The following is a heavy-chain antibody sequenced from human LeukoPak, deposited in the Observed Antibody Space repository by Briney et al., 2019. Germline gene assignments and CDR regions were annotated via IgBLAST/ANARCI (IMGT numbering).Heavy chain of an antibody. Sequence: GGSLRLSCEASGFTFSSYWMSWVRQAPGKGLEWVANIKTDGSEKYYVDSVKGRFTISRDNAKNSLYLQMNSLRAEDTAVYYCARVLREHDFWSGYYDYYYYYGMDVWGQGTTVTVSS. J-gene: IGHJ6*02. CDR3: ARVLREHDFWSGYYDYYYYYGMDV. V-gene: IGHV3-7*01. D-gene: IGHD3-3*01. CDR1: GFTFSSYW. CDR2: IKTDGSEK.